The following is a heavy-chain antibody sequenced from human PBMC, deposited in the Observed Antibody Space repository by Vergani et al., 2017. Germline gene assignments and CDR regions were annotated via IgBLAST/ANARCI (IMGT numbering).Heavy chain of an antibody. J-gene: IGHJ4*02. D-gene: IGHD5-18*01. CDR3: ARDHSAMVTGGEANFDY. V-gene: IGHV3-30*01. CDR2: VSTGTKSQ. Sequence: QLVESGGGWVQPGGSLRLSCVVSGFDFSSYIMNWVRQAPGKGLEWVSFVSTGTKSQSYAESVKGRFTISRDNSKNTLYLQMNSLRAEDTAVYYCARDHSAMVTGGEANFDYWGQGTLVTVSS. CDR1: GFDFSSYI.